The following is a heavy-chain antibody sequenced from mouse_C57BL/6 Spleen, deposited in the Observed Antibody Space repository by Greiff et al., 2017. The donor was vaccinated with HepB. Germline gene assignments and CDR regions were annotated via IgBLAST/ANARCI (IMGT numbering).Heavy chain of an antibody. D-gene: IGHD1-1*01. J-gene: IGHJ1*03. CDR2: IDPEDGDT. CDR3: TTQNYYGAPWYFDV. Sequence: VTLKESGAELVRPGASVKLSCTASGFNIKDYYMHWVKQRPEQGLEWIGRIDPEDGDTEYAPKFQGKATMTADTSSNTAYLQLSSLTSEDTAVYYCTTQNYYGAPWYFDVWGTGTTVTVSS. CDR1: GFNIKDYY. V-gene: IGHV14-1*01.